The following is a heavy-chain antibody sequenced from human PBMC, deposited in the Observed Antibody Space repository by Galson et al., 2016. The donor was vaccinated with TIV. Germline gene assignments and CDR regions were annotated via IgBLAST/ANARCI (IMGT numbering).Heavy chain of an antibody. Sequence: QSGAEVKKPGESLKISCKASGYSFSIYWIGWVRQMPGKGLEWMGIIYPSDSDTRYSPSFQGQVTISADQSINTVYLQWSSLKASDTAMYYWARSPHYLDSGTLYTAGDFDDWGQGALVTVPS. J-gene: IGHJ4*02. V-gene: IGHV5-51*01. D-gene: IGHD3-10*01. CDR3: ARSPHYLDSGTLYTAGDFDD. CDR1: GYSFSIYW. CDR2: IYPSDSDT.